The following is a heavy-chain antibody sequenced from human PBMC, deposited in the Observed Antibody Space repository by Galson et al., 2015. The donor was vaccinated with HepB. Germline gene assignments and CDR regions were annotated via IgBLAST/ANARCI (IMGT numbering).Heavy chain of an antibody. CDR1: GFTFSSYA. CDR3: ARALSDYYDTSCCPFDY. Sequence: SLRLSCAASGFTFSSYAMSWVRQAPGMGLEWVSGISQSGGSTKYADSVRGRFTISRDNSKNTLFLQMNSLRADDTAVYYCARALSDYYDTSCCPFDYWGQGTLVTVSS. D-gene: IGHD3-22*01. V-gene: IGHV3-23*01. CDR2: ISQSGGST. J-gene: IGHJ4*02.